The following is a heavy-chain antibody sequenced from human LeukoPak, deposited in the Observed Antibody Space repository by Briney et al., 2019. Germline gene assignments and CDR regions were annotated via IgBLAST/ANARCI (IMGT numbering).Heavy chain of an antibody. V-gene: IGHV1-69*04. CDR1: GDTFTSNA. Sequence: ASVTVSCKASGDTFTSNAVSWVRQAPGQGLEWMGRIIPILRTAEYAQKFQGRLTITADRSTSTAYMELTSLRSEDTVVYYCARGKGFVGHFDFWGQGALVTVSS. J-gene: IGHJ4*02. CDR2: IIPILRTA. D-gene: IGHD3-3*01. CDR3: ARGKGFVGHFDF.